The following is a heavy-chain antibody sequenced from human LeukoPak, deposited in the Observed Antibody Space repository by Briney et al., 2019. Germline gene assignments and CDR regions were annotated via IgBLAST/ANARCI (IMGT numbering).Heavy chain of an antibody. V-gene: IGHV3-21*01. CDR1: GFTFDDHG. J-gene: IGHJ4*02. D-gene: IGHD2-15*01. CDR2: ISSSSSSI. Sequence: GGSLRLSCAASGFTFDDHGMNWVRQAPGKGLEWVSYISSSSSSIYYADSVKGRFTISRDNAKNSLYLQMNSLRAEDTAVYYCVRGYCSGGSCSPHGYWGQGTLVTVSS. CDR3: VRGYCSGGSCSPHGY.